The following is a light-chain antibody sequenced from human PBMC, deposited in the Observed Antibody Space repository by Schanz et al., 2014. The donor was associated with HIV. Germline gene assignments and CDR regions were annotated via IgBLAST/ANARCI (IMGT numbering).Light chain of an antibody. CDR2: DVT. V-gene: IGLV2-14*01. Sequence: QSALTQPASVSGSPGQSITIACTGTSSDIGGYSYLSWYQQNPGKAPKLIIYDVTSRPSGVSDRFSGSKSGNTASLTISGLQAEDEADYYCSSYTGSSMLGVFGTGTKLTVL. CDR3: SSYTGSSMLGV. CDR1: SSDIGGYSY. J-gene: IGLJ1*01.